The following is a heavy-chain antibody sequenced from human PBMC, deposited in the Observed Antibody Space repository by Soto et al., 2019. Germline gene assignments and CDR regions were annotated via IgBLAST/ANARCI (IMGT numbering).Heavy chain of an antibody. CDR2: ISWDGGST. J-gene: IGHJ4*02. CDR1: GFTFDDYT. Sequence: TGGSLRLSCAASGFTFDDYTMHWVRQAPGKGLEWVSLISWDGGSTYYADSVKGRFTISRDNSKNSLYLQMNSLRTEDTALYYCAKEFRALGIAAAAPLDHWGQGTLVTVSS. V-gene: IGHV3-43*01. CDR3: AKEFRALGIAAAAPLDH. D-gene: IGHD6-13*01.